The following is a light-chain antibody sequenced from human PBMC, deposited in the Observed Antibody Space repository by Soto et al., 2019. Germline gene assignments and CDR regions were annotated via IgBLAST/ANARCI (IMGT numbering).Light chain of an antibody. CDR3: SSYTSSSTLV. CDR2: TND. V-gene: IGLV1-44*01. J-gene: IGLJ1*01. Sequence: QSVLTQPPSASATPGQRVTISCSGSDSNVGINFVYWYQQLPGTAPKLLIYTNDQRPSGVPDRFSGSKSGNTASLTISGLQAEDEADYYCSSYTSSSTLVFGTGTKLTVL. CDR1: DSNVGINF.